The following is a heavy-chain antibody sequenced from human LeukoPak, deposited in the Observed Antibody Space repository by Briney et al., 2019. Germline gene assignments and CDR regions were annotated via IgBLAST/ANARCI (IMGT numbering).Heavy chain of an antibody. CDR3: ASPGKQQLVQWSAFDI. Sequence: ASVKVSCKASGYTFTGYYMHWVRQAPGQGLEWMGWINPNSGGTNYAQKFQGRVTMTRDTSISTAYMELSSLRSEDTAVYYCASPGKQQLVQWSAFDIWGQGTMVTVSS. J-gene: IGHJ3*02. CDR1: GYTFTGYY. D-gene: IGHD6-13*01. CDR2: INPNSGGT. V-gene: IGHV1-2*02.